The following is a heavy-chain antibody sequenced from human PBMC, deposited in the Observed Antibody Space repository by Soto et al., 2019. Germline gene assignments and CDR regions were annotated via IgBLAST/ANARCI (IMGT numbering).Heavy chain of an antibody. CDR3: ASVVFY. V-gene: IGHV4-31*03. Sequence: SETLSLTCTVSGGSISSGGYFWSWIRQPPGKGLEWIGNIFYSGTTYYNPSLKSRVTISVDTSKNQFSLKLSSVTAADTAVYFGASVVFYWGQGTLVTVSS. D-gene: IGHD2-15*01. J-gene: IGHJ4*02. CDR1: GGSISSGGYF. CDR2: IFYSGTT.